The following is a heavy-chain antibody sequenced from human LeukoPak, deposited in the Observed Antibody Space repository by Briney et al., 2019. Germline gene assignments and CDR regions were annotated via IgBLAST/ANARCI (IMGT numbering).Heavy chain of an antibody. D-gene: IGHD2-2*01. Sequence: GGSLRLSCAASGFTVSSNYMSWVRQVPGKGLEWVSVIYSGGSTYYADSVKGRFTISRGNSENMLYLQMNSVTAEDTAVYHCARETRGGVPPARNNCFDPWGQGTLVTVSS. J-gene: IGHJ5*02. V-gene: IGHV3-53*01. CDR2: IYSGGST. CDR3: ARETRGGVPPARNNCFDP. CDR1: GFTVSSNY.